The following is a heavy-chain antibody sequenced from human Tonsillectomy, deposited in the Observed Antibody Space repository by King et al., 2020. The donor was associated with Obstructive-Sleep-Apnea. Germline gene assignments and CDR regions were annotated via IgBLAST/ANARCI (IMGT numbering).Heavy chain of an antibody. CDR2: INQDGSEE. CDR1: GFIFNNYL. Sequence: QLVQSGGGLVQPGGSLRLSCAASGFIFNNYLMNWVRQSAGKGLEWVANINQDGSEENYVDSVKGRFTISRDNAKKSLYLEMNGVRDDDTAVYYCARGDNSAPGVDYWGQGTLVSVSS. V-gene: IGHV3-7*03. D-gene: IGHD3-22*01. J-gene: IGHJ4*02. CDR3: ARGDNSAPGVDY.